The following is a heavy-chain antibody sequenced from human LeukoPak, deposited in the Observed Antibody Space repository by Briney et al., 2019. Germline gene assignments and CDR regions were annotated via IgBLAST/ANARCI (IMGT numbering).Heavy chain of an antibody. CDR1: GYTFTSYG. D-gene: IGHD3-10*01. CDR3: ARDFLYYYYGSGSYYDGGY. Sequence: ASVKVSCKASGYTFTSYGISWVRQAPGQGLEWMGWISAYNGNTNYAQKLQGRVTMTTDTSTSTAYMELRSLRPDDTAVYYCARDFLYYYYGSGSYYDGGYWGQGTLVTVSS. V-gene: IGHV1-18*01. CDR2: ISAYNGNT. J-gene: IGHJ4*02.